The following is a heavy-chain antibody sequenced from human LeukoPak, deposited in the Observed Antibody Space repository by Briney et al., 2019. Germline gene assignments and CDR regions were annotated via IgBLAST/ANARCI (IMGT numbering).Heavy chain of an antibody. D-gene: IGHD6-6*01. CDR3: ARPLLYSRSPRAGAFDI. J-gene: IGHJ3*02. CDR1: GGSISSSSYY. V-gene: IGHV4-39*01. CDR2: IYYSGST. Sequence: SETLSLTCTVSGGSISSSSYYWGWIRQPPGKGLEWIGSIYYSGSTYYNPSLKSRVTISVDTSKNQFSLKLSSVTAADTAVYYCARPLLYSRSPRAGAFDIWGQGTMVTVSS.